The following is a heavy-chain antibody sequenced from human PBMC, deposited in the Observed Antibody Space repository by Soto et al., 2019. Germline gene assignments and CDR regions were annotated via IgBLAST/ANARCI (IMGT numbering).Heavy chain of an antibody. Sequence: SETLSLTCTVSGGSISSYYWSWIRQPPGKGLEWIGYIYYSGSTNYNPSLKSRVTISVDTSKNQFSLKLSSVTAADTAVYYCARGRDGYHFVGDFDYWGQGTLVTVSS. D-gene: IGHD5-12*01. J-gene: IGHJ4*02. V-gene: IGHV4-59*01. CDR3: ARGRDGYHFVGDFDY. CDR2: IYYSGST. CDR1: GGSISSYY.